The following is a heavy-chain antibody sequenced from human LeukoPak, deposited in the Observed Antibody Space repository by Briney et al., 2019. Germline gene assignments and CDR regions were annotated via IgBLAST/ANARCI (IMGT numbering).Heavy chain of an antibody. V-gene: IGHV4-59*01. Sequence: SETLSLTCTVSGGSISGYYWSWIRQPPGKGLEWIGYIYYSGNSNYNPSLKSRVTISVDTSKNQFSLKLSSVTAADTAVYYCAATHPYYYDSSGYLGYWGQGTLVTVSS. CDR3: AATHPYYYDSSGYLGY. D-gene: IGHD3-22*01. CDR1: GGSISGYY. J-gene: IGHJ4*02. CDR2: IYYSGNS.